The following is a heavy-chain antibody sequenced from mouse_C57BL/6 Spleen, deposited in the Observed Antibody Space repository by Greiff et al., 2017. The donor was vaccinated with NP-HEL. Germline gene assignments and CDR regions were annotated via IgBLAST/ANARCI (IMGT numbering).Heavy chain of an antibody. CDR1: GFTFSSYA. CDR3: ARDVGYYSSSFDV. D-gene: IGHD1-1*01. Sequence: DVQLVESGGGLVKPGGSLKLSCAASGFTFSSYAMSWVRQTPEKRLEWVATISDGGSYTYYPDNLKGRSTISRENAKNNLYLQLSQLTSEDTAMYYLARDVGYYSSSFDVGGTGTTVTVSS. J-gene: IGHJ1*03. CDR2: ISDGGSYT. V-gene: IGHV5-4*01.